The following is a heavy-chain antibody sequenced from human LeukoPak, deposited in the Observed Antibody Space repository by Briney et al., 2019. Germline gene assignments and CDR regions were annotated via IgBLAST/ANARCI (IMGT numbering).Heavy chain of an antibody. CDR1: GGSINSYY. D-gene: IGHD4-17*01. CDR3: ARGRLRFPDY. Sequence: SEALSLTCTVSGGSINSYYWNWIRQPPGKGLEWIGYIYYSGSTNYNPSLKSRVTMSVDTSKNQFSLKLSSVTAADTAVYYCARGRLRFPDYWGQGTLVTVSS. CDR2: IYYSGST. J-gene: IGHJ4*02. V-gene: IGHV4-59*01.